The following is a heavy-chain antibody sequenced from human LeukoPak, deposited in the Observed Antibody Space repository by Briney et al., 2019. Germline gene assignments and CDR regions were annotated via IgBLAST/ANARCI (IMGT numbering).Heavy chain of an antibody. D-gene: IGHD3-9*01. CDR3: ARGRGYDILTGYYEY. V-gene: IGHV3-23*01. CDR1: GFSFSSNT. Sequence: GGSLRLSCAGSGFSFSSNTMSWVRQAPGRGLEWVSAISNNGGRTDYADSVKGRFTISRDNSKSTLYLHMDSLRAEDTAVYYCARGRGYDILTGYYEYWGQGTLVTVSS. J-gene: IGHJ4*02. CDR2: ISNNGGRT.